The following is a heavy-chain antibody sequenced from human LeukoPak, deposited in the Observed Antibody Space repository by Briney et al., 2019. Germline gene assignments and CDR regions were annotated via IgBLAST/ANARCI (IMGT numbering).Heavy chain of an antibody. Sequence: PGGSLRLSCAASGFTLSSYAMSWVRQAPGKGLEWVSSISASGGSTNYADSVKGRFTISRDNSKNTVYLQMISLRAEDTAVYYCAKVMKGSERLTMVRGVIIKTAGLYYMDVWGKGTTVTVSS. V-gene: IGHV3-23*01. CDR2: ISASGGST. CDR3: AKVMKGSERLTMVRGVIIKTAGLYYMDV. CDR1: GFTLSSYA. J-gene: IGHJ6*03. D-gene: IGHD3-10*01.